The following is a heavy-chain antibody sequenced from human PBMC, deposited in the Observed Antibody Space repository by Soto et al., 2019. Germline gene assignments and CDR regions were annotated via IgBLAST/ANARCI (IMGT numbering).Heavy chain of an antibody. V-gene: IGHV3-21*01. CDR1: GFTFSSYS. D-gene: IGHD2-15*01. J-gene: IGHJ3*02. CDR2: ISSSSSYI. CDR3: ARDCQGSGGSCYSDAFDI. Sequence: GGSLRLSCAASGFTFSSYSMNWVRQAPGKGLEWVSSISSSSSYIYYADSVKGRFTISGDNAKNSLFLQMNSLRAEDTAVYYCARDCQGSGGSCYSDAFDIWGQGTMVTVSS.